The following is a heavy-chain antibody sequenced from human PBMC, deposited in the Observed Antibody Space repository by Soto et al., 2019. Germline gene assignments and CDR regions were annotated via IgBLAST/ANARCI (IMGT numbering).Heavy chain of an antibody. CDR3: ARVSSSNTHYYYYMDV. CDR2: ISSSSSYI. V-gene: IGHV3-21*01. J-gene: IGHJ6*03. Sequence: EVQLVESGGGLVKPGGSLRLSCAASGFTFSSYSMNWVRQAPGKGLEWVSSISSSSSYIYYADSVKGRFTISRDNAKNSLYLQMNSLRAEDTAVYYCARVSSSNTHYYYYMDVWGKGTTATVSS. D-gene: IGHD6-19*01. CDR1: GFTFSSYS.